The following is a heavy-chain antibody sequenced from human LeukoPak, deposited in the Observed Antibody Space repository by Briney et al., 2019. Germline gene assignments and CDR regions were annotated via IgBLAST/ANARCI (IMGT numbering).Heavy chain of an antibody. CDR1: GFTFSSYG. Sequence: GGSLRLSCAASGFTFSSYGMHWVRQAPGKGLEWVAVIWYDGSNKYYADSVKGRFTISRDNSKNTLYLQMNSLRAEDTAVYYCVRSFSFSVVDFDYWGQGTLVTVSS. J-gene: IGHJ4*02. D-gene: IGHD5/OR15-5a*01. V-gene: IGHV3-33*01. CDR3: VRSFSFSVVDFDY. CDR2: IWYDGSNK.